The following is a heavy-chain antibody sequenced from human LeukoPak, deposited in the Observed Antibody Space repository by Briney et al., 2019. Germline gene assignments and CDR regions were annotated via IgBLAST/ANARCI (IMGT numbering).Heavy chain of an antibody. D-gene: IGHD6-13*01. Sequence: TGGSLRLSCAASGFTFSSYAMSWVRQAPGKGLEWVSAISGSGGSTYYADSVKGRFTISRDNSKNTLYLQMNSLRAEDTAVYYCAKPTGYSSSWYRSRYQVEEDYWGQGTLVTVSS. CDR2: ISGSGGST. J-gene: IGHJ4*02. V-gene: IGHV3-23*01. CDR1: GFTFSSYA. CDR3: AKPTGYSSSWYRSRYQVEEDY.